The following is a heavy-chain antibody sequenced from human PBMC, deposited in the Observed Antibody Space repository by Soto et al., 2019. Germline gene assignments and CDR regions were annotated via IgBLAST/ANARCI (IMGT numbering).Heavy chain of an antibody. CDR2: IYYSGST. Sequence: SETLSLTCTVSGGSISSGGYYWSWIRQHPGKGLEWIGYIYYSGSTYYNPSLKSRVTISVDTSKNQFSLKLSSVTAADTAVYYCARVPNVRGIAARGYFDYWGQGTLVTVSS. CDR1: GGSISSGGYY. D-gene: IGHD6-6*01. V-gene: IGHV4-31*03. CDR3: ARVPNVRGIAARGYFDY. J-gene: IGHJ4*02.